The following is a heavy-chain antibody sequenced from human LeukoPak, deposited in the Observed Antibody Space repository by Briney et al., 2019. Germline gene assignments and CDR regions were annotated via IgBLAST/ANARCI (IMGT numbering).Heavy chain of an antibody. J-gene: IGHJ4*02. V-gene: IGHV1-2*04. CDR1: GYTFTGYY. CDR2: INPNSGGT. CDR3: ARRRYYDSSGYYLDY. D-gene: IGHD3-22*01. Sequence: ASVKVSCKASGYTFTGYYMHWVRQAPGRGLEWMGWINPNSGGTNYAQKFQGWVTMTRDTSISTAYMELSRLRSDDTAVYYCARRRYYDSSGYYLDYWGQGTLVTVSS.